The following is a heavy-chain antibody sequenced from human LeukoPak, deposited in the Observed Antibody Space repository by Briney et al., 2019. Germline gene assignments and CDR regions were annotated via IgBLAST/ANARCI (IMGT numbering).Heavy chain of an antibody. D-gene: IGHD6-13*01. CDR1: GFSITTGYY. Sequence: SETLSLTCTVSGFSITTGYYWAWIRQPPGKGLEWIGTIFRIGSTYQNPSLKSRVTISVDTSKNQFSLKLSSVTAADTALYYCARVIDVAAAGYFDSWGQGTQVTVSS. CDR3: ARVIDVAAAGYFDS. V-gene: IGHV4-38-2*02. J-gene: IGHJ4*02. CDR2: IFRIGST.